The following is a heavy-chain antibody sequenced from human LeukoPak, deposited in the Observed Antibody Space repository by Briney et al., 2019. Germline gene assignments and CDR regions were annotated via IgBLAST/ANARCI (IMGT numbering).Heavy chain of an antibody. CDR3: ARGRPNYYFDY. D-gene: IGHD1-1*01. CDR2: ITSADSST. CDR1: GFTFSSYW. V-gene: IGHV3-74*01. J-gene: IGHJ4*02. Sequence: GGSLRLSCAASGFTFSSYWMHWVRQAPGKGLVWVSRITSADSSTSYADSVKGRFTISRDNAKNTPELQMNSLQAEDKAAYYWARGRPNYYFDYWGQGTLVTVSS.